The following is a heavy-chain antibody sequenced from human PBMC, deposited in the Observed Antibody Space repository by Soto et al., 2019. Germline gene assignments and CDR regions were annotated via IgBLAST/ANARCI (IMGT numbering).Heavy chain of an antibody. D-gene: IGHD3-22*01. Sequence: ASVKVSCKASGDTFTSYYMHWVRQAPGQGLEWMGIINPSGGSTSYAQKFQGRVTMTRDTSTSTVYMELSSLRSEDTAVYYCASPRSHWDYDSSGYFAYWGQGTLVTVS. V-gene: IGHV1-46*01. CDR2: INPSGGST. CDR3: ASPRSHWDYDSSGYFAY. J-gene: IGHJ4*02. CDR1: GDTFTSYY.